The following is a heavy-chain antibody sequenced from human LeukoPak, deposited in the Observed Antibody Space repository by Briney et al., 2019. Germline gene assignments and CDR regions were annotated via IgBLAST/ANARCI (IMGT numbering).Heavy chain of an antibody. CDR3: ARGYCSSTNCYLSFMGWFDP. V-gene: IGHV1-2*02. Sequence: GASVKVPCKASGYTFTVYYIHWVRQAPGQGLEWTGWINPNSGGTNYAQKFQGRVTMTRDTSISTAYMELSRLRSDDTAVYYCARGYCSSTNCYLSFMGWFDPWGQGTLVTVSS. J-gene: IGHJ5*02. CDR2: INPNSGGT. D-gene: IGHD2-2*01. CDR1: GYTFTVYY.